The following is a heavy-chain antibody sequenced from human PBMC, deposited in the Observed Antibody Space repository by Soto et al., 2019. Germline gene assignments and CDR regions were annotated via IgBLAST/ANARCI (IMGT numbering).Heavy chain of an antibody. CDR3: TTYDYVWGSYPY. Sequence: GGSLRLSCAASGFTFSDAWMNWVRQAPGKGLEWVGRINSKTDGGTPDYAAPVKGRFTISRDDSKNTLYLQMNSLKTEDTAVYYCTTYDYVWGSYPYWGQGTQVTVSS. J-gene: IGHJ4*02. D-gene: IGHD3-16*01. CDR2: INSKTDGGTP. V-gene: IGHV3-15*01. CDR1: GFTFSDAW.